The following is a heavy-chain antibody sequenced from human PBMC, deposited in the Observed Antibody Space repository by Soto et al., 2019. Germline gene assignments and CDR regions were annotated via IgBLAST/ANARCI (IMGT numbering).Heavy chain of an antibody. D-gene: IGHD6-13*01. CDR3: VRDCYSSSCFDL. Sequence: QVQLQESGPGLVKPSETLSLTCTVSGGSITPYYWSWIRQPPGKRLEWIGYISSSGFTNYNPSLNIRFTISVDTSKNQFSLKLSSVTAADTAVYYCVRDCYSSSCFDLWGQGTLVTVSS. J-gene: IGHJ4*02. CDR2: ISSSGFT. V-gene: IGHV4-59*01. CDR1: GGSITPYY.